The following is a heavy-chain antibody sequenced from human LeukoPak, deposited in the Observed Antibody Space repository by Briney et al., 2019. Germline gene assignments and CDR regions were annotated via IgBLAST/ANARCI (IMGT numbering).Heavy chain of an antibody. CDR1: GGSFTSEG. D-gene: IGHD2-15*01. Sequence: ASGKVSCKAFGGSFTSEGISWVRQAPGQGNEWKGGIIPIFDRANYAQKFQGRVTITTDESTSTAYMEVSSLRSEDTAVYYCGRKAGDCGGGSCYSIDYWGQGTLVTVSS. J-gene: IGHJ4*02. V-gene: IGHV1-69*05. CDR3: GRKAGDCGGGSCYSIDY. CDR2: IIPIFDRA.